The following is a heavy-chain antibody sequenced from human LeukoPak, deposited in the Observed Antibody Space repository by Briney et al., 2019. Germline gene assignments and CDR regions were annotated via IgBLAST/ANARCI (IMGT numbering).Heavy chain of an antibody. J-gene: IGHJ4*02. CDR3: ARYSRGVGAVSDY. CDR2: INHSEGT. D-gene: IGHD1-26*01. Sequence: SETLSLTCAVYGGSFSSYYWSWIRQPPGKGLEWIGEINHSEGTNYNPSLKSRVTMSLDTSKNQFSLKLSSVTAADTAVYYCARYSRGVGAVSDYWGQGTLVTVSS. CDR1: GGSFSSYY. V-gene: IGHV4-34*01.